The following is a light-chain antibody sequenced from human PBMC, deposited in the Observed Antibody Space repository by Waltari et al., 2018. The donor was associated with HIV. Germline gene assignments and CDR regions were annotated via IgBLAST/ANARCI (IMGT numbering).Light chain of an antibody. CDR3: ATWDDSLNGRV. J-gene: IGLJ3*02. V-gene: IGLV1-44*01. CDR1: SSTIGSNT. CDR2: SNC. Sequence: QSVLTQPPSASGTPGQRVTISCSGSSSTIGSNTVNWYQQLPGTAPKLLIYSNCHRPSGVPDRFSGSKSGTSASLAISGLQSEDEADYYCATWDDSLNGRVFGGGTKLTVL.